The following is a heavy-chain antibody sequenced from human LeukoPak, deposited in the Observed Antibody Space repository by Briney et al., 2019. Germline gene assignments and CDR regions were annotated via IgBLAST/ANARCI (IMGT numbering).Heavy chain of an antibody. CDR3: ARGKRAAGNPWDAFDT. Sequence: SETLFLTCAVSGGSISSSNWWSWVRQPPGKGLEWIGEIYHSGSTNYNPSLKSRVTISVDKSKNQFSLKLSSVTAADTAVYYCARGKRAAGNPWDAFDTWGQGTMVTVSS. D-gene: IGHD6-13*01. CDR1: GGSISSSNW. CDR2: IYHSGST. V-gene: IGHV4-4*02. J-gene: IGHJ3*02.